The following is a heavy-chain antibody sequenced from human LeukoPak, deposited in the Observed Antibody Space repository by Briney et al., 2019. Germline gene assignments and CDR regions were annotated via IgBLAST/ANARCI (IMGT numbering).Heavy chain of an antibody. CDR3: ARAPWEVRGVIIRGFDY. CDR1: GFTFSSYS. CDR2: ISSSSSYI. V-gene: IGHV3-21*01. Sequence: GGSLRLSCAASGFTFSSYSMNWVRQAPGKGLEWVSSISSSSSYIYYADSVKGRFTISRDNAKNSLYLEMNSLRAEDTAVYYCARAPWEVRGVIIRGFDYWGQGTLVTVSS. J-gene: IGHJ4*02. D-gene: IGHD3-10*01.